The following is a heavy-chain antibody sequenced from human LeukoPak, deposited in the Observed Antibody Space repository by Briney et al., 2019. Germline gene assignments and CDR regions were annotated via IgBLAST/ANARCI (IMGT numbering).Heavy chain of an antibody. Sequence: PSETLSLTCAVSGYSISSGYYWGWIRQPPGKGLEWIGSIYFTGTTYYNPSLKSRVTTSLDTSKNQFSLNLSSVTAADTAVYYCARKGHCSSGSCYLDYWGQGTLVTVSS. CDR3: ARKGHCSSGSCYLDY. J-gene: IGHJ4*02. CDR2: IYFTGTT. D-gene: IGHD2-15*01. CDR1: GYSISSGYY. V-gene: IGHV4-38-2*01.